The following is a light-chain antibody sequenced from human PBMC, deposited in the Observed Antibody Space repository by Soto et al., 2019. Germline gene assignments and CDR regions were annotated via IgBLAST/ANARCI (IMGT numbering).Light chain of an antibody. V-gene: IGKV3-11*01. Sequence: EIVLTQSPATLSFSPGERATLSCRASQSVTSYLAWYQQRPGQAPRLLIYDASRRATGIPARFSGSGTGTDFTLTISRLEPEDSAVYYCQQYSASPRTFGQGTKVDI. J-gene: IGKJ1*01. CDR1: QSVTSY. CDR3: QQYSASPRT. CDR2: DAS.